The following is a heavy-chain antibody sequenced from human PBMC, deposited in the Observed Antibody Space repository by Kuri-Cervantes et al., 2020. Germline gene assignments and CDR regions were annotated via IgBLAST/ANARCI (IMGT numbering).Heavy chain of an antibody. Sequence: GESLKISCAASGFIFSNYVMNWVRQVPGKGLEWVSHISSSGSTLYYADSVKGRFTISRDNAKNSLYLQMNSLRAEDTAVYYCARGGEWELLAAFDIWGQGTMVTVSS. CDR2: ISSSGSTL. CDR1: GFIFSNYV. J-gene: IGHJ3*02. D-gene: IGHD1-26*01. CDR3: ARGGEWELLAAFDI. V-gene: IGHV3-48*04.